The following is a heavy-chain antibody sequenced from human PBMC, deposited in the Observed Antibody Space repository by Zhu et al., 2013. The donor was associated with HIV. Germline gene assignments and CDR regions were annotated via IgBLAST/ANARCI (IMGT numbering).Heavy chain of an antibody. D-gene: IGHD2-8*01. CDR3: ASQESIPRRYCTNGVCYTRYYYGMDV. V-gene: IGHV1-8*01. Sequence: QVQLVQSGAEVKKPGASVKVSCKASGYTFTSYDINWVRQATGQGLEWMGWMNPNSGNTGYAQKFQGRVTMTRNTSISTAYMELSSLRSEDTAVYYCASQESIPRRYCTNGVCYTRYYYGMDVWGQGTTVTVSS. CDR1: GYTFTSYD. J-gene: IGHJ6*02. CDR2: MNPNSGNT.